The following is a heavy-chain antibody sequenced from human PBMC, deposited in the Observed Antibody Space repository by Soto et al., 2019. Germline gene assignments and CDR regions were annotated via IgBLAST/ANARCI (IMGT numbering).Heavy chain of an antibody. Sequence: GGSLRLSCAASGFTFIRYAMHWVRQAPGKGLEWVAVISYDGSNKYYADSVKGRFTISRGNSKNTLYLQMNSLRAEDTAVYYCARDSWRDYYDSSGSPKYYFDYWGQGTLVTVSS. J-gene: IGHJ4*02. CDR3: ARDSWRDYYDSSGSPKYYFDY. CDR1: GFTFIRYA. V-gene: IGHV3-30-3*01. D-gene: IGHD3-22*01. CDR2: ISYDGSNK.